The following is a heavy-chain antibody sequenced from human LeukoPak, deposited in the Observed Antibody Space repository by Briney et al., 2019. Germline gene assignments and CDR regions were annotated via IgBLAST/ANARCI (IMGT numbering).Heavy chain of an antibody. V-gene: IGHV3-72*01. D-gene: IGHD1-1*01. CDR1: GFTFSDHF. CDR3: ARVSTTVAGSDYLDY. CDR2: IRKRPNSYTT. J-gene: IGHJ4*01. Sequence: GGSLRLSCAASGFTFSDHFMDWVRQAPGKGLEWVGRIRKRPNSYTTEYAASVQGRFAISRDDSKNSLYLQMNSLKTEDTAVYYCARVSTTVAGSDYLDYWGQEPRSPSPQ.